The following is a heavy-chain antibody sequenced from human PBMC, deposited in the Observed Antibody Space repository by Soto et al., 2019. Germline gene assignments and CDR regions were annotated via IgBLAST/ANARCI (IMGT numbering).Heavy chain of an antibody. CDR1: GGSISSYY. CDR2: IYYSGST. V-gene: IGHV4-59*01. J-gene: IGHJ6*03. D-gene: IGHD6-19*01. CDR3: ASSGWYTYYYYYMDV. Sequence: QVQLQESGPGLVKPSETLSLTCTVSGGSISSYYWSWIRQPPGKGLEWIGYIYYSGSTNYNPSLKSRVTISVDTSKNQFSLKLSSVTAADTAVYYCASSGWYTYYYYYMDVWGKGTTVTVSS.